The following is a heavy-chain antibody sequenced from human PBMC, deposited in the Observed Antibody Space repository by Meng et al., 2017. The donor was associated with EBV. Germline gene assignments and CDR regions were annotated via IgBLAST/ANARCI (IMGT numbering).Heavy chain of an antibody. Sequence: QVQFVLSGAEVKKPGASVKVSCKASGYTFTSYAMHWVRQAPGQRLEWMGWINAGNGNTKYSQKFQGRVTITRDTSASTAYMELSSLRSEDTAVYYCARRGGVADWFDPWGQGTLVTVSS. CDR3: ARRGGVADWFDP. CDR1: GYTFTSYA. J-gene: IGHJ5*02. V-gene: IGHV1-3*01. CDR2: INAGNGNT. D-gene: IGHD2-15*01.